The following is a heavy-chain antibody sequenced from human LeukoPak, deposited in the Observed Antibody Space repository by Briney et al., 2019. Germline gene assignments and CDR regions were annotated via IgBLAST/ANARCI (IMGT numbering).Heavy chain of an antibody. CDR3: ARGSLERITRYYYYGMDV. J-gene: IGHJ6*02. Sequence: SETLSLTCTVSGGSISSYYWSWIRQPPGKALEWIGHIYYSGSTNYNPSLKGRVTISIDTSKNQFSLKLSSVAAADTAMYYCARGSLERITRYYYYGMDVWGQGTTVTVSS. D-gene: IGHD2/OR15-2a*01. CDR2: IYYSGST. V-gene: IGHV4-59*01. CDR1: GGSISSYY.